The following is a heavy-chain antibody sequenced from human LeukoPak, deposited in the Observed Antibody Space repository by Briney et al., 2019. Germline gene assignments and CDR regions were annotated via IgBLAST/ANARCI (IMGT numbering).Heavy chain of an antibody. J-gene: IGHJ6*03. CDR3: ARDSLGYDFWSGYERFDYYYYYMDV. V-gene: IGHV1-8*01. CDR1: GYTFTSYD. D-gene: IGHD3-3*01. CDR2: MNPNSGNT. Sequence: GASVKVSCKASGYTFTSYDINWVRQATGQGLEWMGWMNPNSGNTGYAQKFQGRVTMTRNTSISTAYMELSSLRSEDTAVYYCARDSLGYDFWSGYERFDYYYYYMDVWGKGTTVTVSS.